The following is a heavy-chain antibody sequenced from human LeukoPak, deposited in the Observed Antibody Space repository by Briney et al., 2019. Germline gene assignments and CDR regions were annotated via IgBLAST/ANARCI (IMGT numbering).Heavy chain of an antibody. CDR2: IRGRGNYV. J-gene: IGHJ4*02. CDR3: ARSGIGATEIDY. CDR1: GFTFSDYF. D-gene: IGHD6-13*01. Sequence: PGGSLRLSCAASGFTFSDYFMSWVRQAPGKGLEWLSYIRGRGNYVDYAESLKGRITISRDNAKNSLYLQMNSLRAEDTAVYYCARSGIGATEIDYWGQGTLVTVSS. V-gene: IGHV3-11*06.